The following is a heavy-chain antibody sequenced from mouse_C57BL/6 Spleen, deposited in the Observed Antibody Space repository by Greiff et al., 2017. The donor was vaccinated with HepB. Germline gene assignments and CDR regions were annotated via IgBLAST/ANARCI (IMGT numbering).Heavy chain of an antibody. V-gene: IGHV1-15*01. CDR2: IDPETGGT. J-gene: IGHJ4*01. CDR3: TREGAYYSNYHYAMDY. Sequence: VQLQESGAELVRPGASVTLSCKASGYTFTDYEMHWVKQTPVHGLEWIGAIDPETGGTAYNQKFKGKAILTADKSSSTAYMELRSLTSEDSAVYYCTREGAYYSNYHYAMDYWGQGTSVTVSS. CDR1: GYTFTDYE. D-gene: IGHD2-5*01.